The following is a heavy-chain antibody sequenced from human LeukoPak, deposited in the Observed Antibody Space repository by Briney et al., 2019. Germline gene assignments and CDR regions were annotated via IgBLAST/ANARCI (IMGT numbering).Heavy chain of an antibody. Sequence: ASVKVSCKVSGYTLTELSMHWVRQAPGKGLEWMGGFDPEDGETIYAQKFQGRVTMAEDTSTDTAYMELRSLRSDDTAVYYCARDGPHYYDSSGYRWGQGTLVTVSS. CDR3: ARDGPHYYDSSGYR. D-gene: IGHD3-22*01. CDR2: FDPEDGET. CDR1: GYTLTELS. V-gene: IGHV1-24*01. J-gene: IGHJ4*02.